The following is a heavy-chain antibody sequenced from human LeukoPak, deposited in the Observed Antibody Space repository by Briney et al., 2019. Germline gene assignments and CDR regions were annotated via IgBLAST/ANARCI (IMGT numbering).Heavy chain of an antibody. CDR1: GFTFSSYS. Sequence: PGGSLRLSCAASGFTFSSYSMNWVRQAPGKGLEWVSSISSSSSYIYYADSVKGRFTISRDNAKNSLYLQMNSLRAEDTAVYYCARAGGGYSYTFDYWGQGTLVTVSS. D-gene: IGHD5-18*01. V-gene: IGHV3-21*01. CDR2: ISSSSSYI. CDR3: ARAGGGYSYTFDY. J-gene: IGHJ4*02.